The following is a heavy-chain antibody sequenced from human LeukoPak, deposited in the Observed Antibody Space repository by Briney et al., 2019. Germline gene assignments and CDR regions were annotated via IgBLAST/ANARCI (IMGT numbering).Heavy chain of an antibody. J-gene: IGHJ4*02. CDR1: GFTFSSYG. CDR2: IWYDGSNK. Sequence: PGRSLRLSCAASGFTFSSYGMHWVRQAPGKGLEWVAVIWYDGSNKYYADSVKGRFTISRDNSKNTLYLQMNSLRAEDTAVYYCARETGEIDHWGQGTLVTVSS. V-gene: IGHV3-33*01. CDR3: ARETGEIDH. D-gene: IGHD3-9*01.